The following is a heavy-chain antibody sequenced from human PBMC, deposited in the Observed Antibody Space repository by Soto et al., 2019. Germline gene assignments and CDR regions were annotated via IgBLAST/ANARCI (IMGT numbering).Heavy chain of an antibody. CDR1: GFMFSAYW. D-gene: IGHD2-21*01. CDR3: VREDWHRFDS. Sequence: EVQLVESGGRFVQPGGSLRLSCAASGFMFSAYWMSWVRQDPGKGLECVATISGGASDKFYVDSVKGRFTISRDDSKNTLYLQMNSLRDEDTAVYYCVREDWHRFDSWGQGTLVTVSS. CDR2: ISGGASDK. J-gene: IGHJ4*02. V-gene: IGHV3-7*01.